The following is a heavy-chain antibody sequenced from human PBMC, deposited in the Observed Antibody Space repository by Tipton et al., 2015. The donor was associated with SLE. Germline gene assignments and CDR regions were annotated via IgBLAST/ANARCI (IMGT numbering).Heavy chain of an antibody. CDR1: GGSINSGGYY. Sequence: TLSLTCTVSGGSINSGGYYWTWIRQHPGKGLEWIGYIYYSGSTYYNPSLRSRVAISVDTSQNQFSLKLDSVTAADTAVYYCARESPGETTGYYPGYFDYWGQGILVTVSS. CDR2: IYYSGST. CDR3: ARESPGETTGYYPGYFDY. D-gene: IGHD3-9*01. J-gene: IGHJ4*02. V-gene: IGHV4-31*03.